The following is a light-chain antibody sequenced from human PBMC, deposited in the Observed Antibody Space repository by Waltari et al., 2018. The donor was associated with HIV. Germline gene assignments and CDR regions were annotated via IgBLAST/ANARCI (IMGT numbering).Light chain of an antibody. V-gene: IGKV3-11*01. J-gene: IGKJ4*01. CDR2: DAS. CDR3: QQRGNWPPAAT. Sequence: EIVLTQSPATLSLSPGEKATLSCRASQTLRSYLAWYQQKPGQPPRLLIYDASNRATGVPARFSGSGSGTDVTLTISSLEPEDFAVYYCQQRGNWPPAATFGGGTRVEIK. CDR1: QTLRSY.